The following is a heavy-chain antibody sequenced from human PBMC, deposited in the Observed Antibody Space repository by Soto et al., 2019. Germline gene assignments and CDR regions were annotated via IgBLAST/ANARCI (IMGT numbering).Heavy chain of an antibody. J-gene: IGHJ4*02. V-gene: IGHV1-18*01. CDR3: ARDWSAEVLPDY. CDR2: ISTYNGNT. Sequence: QVQLVQSGVEVRKPGASVKVSCKASGYTFTTYGISWVRQAPGQGPEWMGWISTYNGNTQLAQKFQGRVNMTTDTSTNAAYMELRRLTSDDTAVYYCARDWSAEVLPDYWRQGTLVTVSS. CDR1: GYTFTTYG. D-gene: IGHD3-10*01.